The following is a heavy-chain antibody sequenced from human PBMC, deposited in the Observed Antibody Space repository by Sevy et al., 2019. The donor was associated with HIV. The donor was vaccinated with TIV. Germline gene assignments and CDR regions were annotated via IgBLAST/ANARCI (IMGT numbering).Heavy chain of an antibody. CDR1: GFSFSDYS. Sequence: GGSLRLSCAASGFSFSDYSMIWVRQAPGKGLEWVSSISKSGSYKYYADSVKGRFTISRDNADNSLHLHMNSLRDDDTAVYYCVRGRIGVALFNAFDIWGQGTTVTVSS. V-gene: IGHV3-21*01. CDR3: VRGRIGVALFNAFDI. D-gene: IGHD3-3*01. J-gene: IGHJ3*02. CDR2: ISKSGSYK.